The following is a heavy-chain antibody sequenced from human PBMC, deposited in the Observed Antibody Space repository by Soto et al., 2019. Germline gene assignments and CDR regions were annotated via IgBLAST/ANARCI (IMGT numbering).Heavy chain of an antibody. V-gene: IGHV6-1*01. CDR3: ARDRQAGFVMDV. J-gene: IGHJ6*02. Sequence: SQTLSLTCAISVDRVSSNSAAWNLISQSPSRGLEWLGRTYYRSKWYNDYAVSVKGRISINPDTSKNLFSLQLNSVTPEDTAVYYCARDRQAGFVMDVWGQGTTVTVSS. CDR1: VDRVSSNSAA. CDR2: TYYRSKWYN.